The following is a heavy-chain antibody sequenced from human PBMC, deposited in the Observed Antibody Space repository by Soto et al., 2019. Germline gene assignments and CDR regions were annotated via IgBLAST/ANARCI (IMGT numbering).Heavy chain of an antibody. Sequence: GGSLRLSCAASGFTVSSNYMSWVRQAPGKGLEWVSVIYSGGSTYYADSVKGRFTISRHNSKNTLYLQMNSLRAEDTAVYYCARVFDGSGSYYNAFDYWGQGTLVTVSS. D-gene: IGHD3-10*01. CDR1: GFTVSSNY. CDR2: IYSGGST. V-gene: IGHV3-53*04. CDR3: ARVFDGSGSYYNAFDY. J-gene: IGHJ4*02.